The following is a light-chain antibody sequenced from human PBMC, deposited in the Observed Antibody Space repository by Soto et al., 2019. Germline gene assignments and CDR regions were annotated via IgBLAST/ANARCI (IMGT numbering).Light chain of an antibody. J-gene: IGLJ3*02. CDR2: LNSDGSH. CDR1: SGHSSYA. CDR3: QTWGTGIWV. Sequence: QPVLTQSPSASASLGASVKLTCTLSSGHSSYAIAWHQQQPEKGPRYLMSLNSDGSHIKGDGIPDRFSASSSGAERYLTISSLQSEDEADYYCQTWGTGIWVFGGGTKLTVL. V-gene: IGLV4-69*01.